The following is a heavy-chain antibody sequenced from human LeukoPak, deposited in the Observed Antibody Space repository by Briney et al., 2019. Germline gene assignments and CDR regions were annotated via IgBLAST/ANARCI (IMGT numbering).Heavy chain of an antibody. CDR3: ARAPFLQLCDY. CDR2: IYHSGST. J-gene: IGHJ4*02. D-gene: IGHD6-6*01. CDR1: GGSISSSSYY. Sequence: PSETLSLTCTVSGGSISSSSYYWGWIRQPPGKGLEWIGSIYHSGSTYYNPSLKSRVTISVDTSKNQFSLKLSSVTAADTAVYYCARAPFLQLCDYWGQGTLVTVSS. V-gene: IGHV4-39*07.